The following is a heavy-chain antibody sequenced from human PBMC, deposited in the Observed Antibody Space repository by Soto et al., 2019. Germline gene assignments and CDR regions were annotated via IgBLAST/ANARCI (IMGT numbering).Heavy chain of an antibody. J-gene: IGHJ5*01. CDR2: IKHTGDA. Sequence: SETLSLTCAVSGDSIKTETCWSWLRQLPGTGLEWIGEIKHTGDANANPALRSRVSMSVDRTKNQFFLNLRSVSAADTAVYFCAREGRLHWFESWGQGTLVTVSS. V-gene: IGHV4-4*02. CDR3: AREGRLHWFES. CDR1: GDSIKTETC.